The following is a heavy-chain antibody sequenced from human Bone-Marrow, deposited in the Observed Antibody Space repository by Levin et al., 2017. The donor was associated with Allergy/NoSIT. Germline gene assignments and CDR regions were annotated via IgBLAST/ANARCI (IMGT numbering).Heavy chain of an antibody. CDR2: IYSGGST. J-gene: IGHJ4*02. CDR3: ARGWLGKRTGIDY. D-gene: IGHD5-12*01. CDR1: GFTVSSNY. V-gene: IGHV3-53*01. Sequence: GGSLRLSCAASGFTVSSNYMSWVRQAPGKGLEWVSVIYSGGSTYYADSVKGRFTISRDNSKNTLYLQMNSLRAEDTAVYYCARGWLGKRTGIDYWGQGTLVTVSS.